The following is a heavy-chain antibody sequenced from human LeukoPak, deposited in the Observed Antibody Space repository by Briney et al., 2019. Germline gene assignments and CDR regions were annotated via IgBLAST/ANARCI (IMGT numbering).Heavy chain of an antibody. D-gene: IGHD2-15*01. CDR1: GFSFSSYG. Sequence: GGSLRLSCAASGFSFSSYGMSWVRQAPGKGLEWVSAISGSGGSTYYADSVKGRFTISRDNAKNSLYLQMNSLRAEDTAVYYCARDHHYCSGGSCYADYWGQGTLVTVSS. J-gene: IGHJ4*02. CDR2: ISGSGGST. CDR3: ARDHHYCSGGSCYADY. V-gene: IGHV3-23*01.